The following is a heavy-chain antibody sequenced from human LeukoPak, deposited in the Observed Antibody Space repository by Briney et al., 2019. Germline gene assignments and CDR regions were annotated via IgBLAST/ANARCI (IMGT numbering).Heavy chain of an antibody. CDR2: INPSGGST. CDR1: GYTFTSYY. CDR3: TRVVALVASGGNWFDP. D-gene: IGHD2-21*01. J-gene: IGHJ5*02. Sequence: ASVKVSCKASGYTFTSYYMHWVRQAPGQGLEWMGVINPSGGSTTYAQKFQDRVTMTRDTSTSTVYMELSSLRSEDTAVYYCTRVVALVASGGNWFDPWGQGTLVTVSS. V-gene: IGHV1-46*01.